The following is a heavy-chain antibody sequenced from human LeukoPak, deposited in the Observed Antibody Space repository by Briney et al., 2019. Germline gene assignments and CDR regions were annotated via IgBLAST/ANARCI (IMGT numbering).Heavy chain of an antibody. CDR1: GFTFSSYA. D-gene: IGHD3-22*01. CDR3: ARTTMIVVVITDFDY. Sequence: GRSLRLSCAASGFTFSSYAMHWVRQAPGKGLEWVAVISYDGSNKYYADSVKGRFTISRDNSKNTLYLQMNSLRAEDTAVYYCARTTMIVVVITDFDYWGQGTLVTVSS. CDR2: ISYDGSNK. J-gene: IGHJ4*02. V-gene: IGHV3-30-3*01.